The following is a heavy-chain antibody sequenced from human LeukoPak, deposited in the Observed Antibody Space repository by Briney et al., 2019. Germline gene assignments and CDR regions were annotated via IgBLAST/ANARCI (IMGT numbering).Heavy chain of an antibody. Sequence: SETLSLTCTVSGGSISTDNYYWSWIRQPPGKGLEWIAYIFHTGSTYYNPSLRSRVTISVDASKNQFSLNLCSVTAADTAVYYCARAVGGYHFDYWGQGTLVTGS. J-gene: IGHJ4*02. CDR1: GGSISTDNYY. CDR2: IFHTGST. D-gene: IGHD3-16*01. V-gene: IGHV4-30-4*01. CDR3: ARAVGGYHFDY.